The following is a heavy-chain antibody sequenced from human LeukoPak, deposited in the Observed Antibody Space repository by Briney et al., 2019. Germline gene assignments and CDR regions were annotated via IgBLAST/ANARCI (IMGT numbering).Heavy chain of an antibody. CDR2: ISAYNGNT. CDR3: ARDGLYSGSYTSPGY. V-gene: IGHV1-18*01. J-gene: IGHJ4*02. Sequence: GASVKVSCKASGYTFTSYGISWVRQAPGQGLEWMGWISAYNGNTNYAQKLQGRVTMTTDTSTSTAYMELRSLRSDDTAVYYCARDGLYSGSYTSPGYWGQGTLVTVSS. CDR1: GYTFTSYG. D-gene: IGHD1-26*01.